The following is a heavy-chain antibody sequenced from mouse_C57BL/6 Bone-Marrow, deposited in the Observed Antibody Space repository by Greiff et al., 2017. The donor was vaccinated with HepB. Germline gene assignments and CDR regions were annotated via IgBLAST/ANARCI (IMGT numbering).Heavy chain of an antibody. J-gene: IGHJ2*01. Sequence: QVQLQQPGAELVKPGASVKLSCKASGYTFTSYWMQWVKQRPGKGLEWIGEIDPSDSYTNYNQKFKGKATLTVDTSSSTAYMQLSSLTSEDSAVYYWARDGSITTVVATNFDYWGQGTTLTVSS. CDR2: IDPSDSYT. D-gene: IGHD1-1*01. CDR3: ARDGSITTVVATNFDY. CDR1: GYTFTSYW. V-gene: IGHV1-50*01.